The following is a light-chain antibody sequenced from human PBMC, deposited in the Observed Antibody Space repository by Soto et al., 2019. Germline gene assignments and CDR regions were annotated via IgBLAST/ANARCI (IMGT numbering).Light chain of an antibody. Sequence: QSVLTQAPSASGTPGQRVTISCSGSSSNIGSYYIYWYQHLPGTAPKLLIYSNDQRPSGGPVCFSGSKSGTSAALAISGLQSEDEAAYYCAAWDDSLNGQVFGGGTKLTVL. CDR2: SND. CDR3: AAWDDSLNGQV. J-gene: IGLJ2*01. V-gene: IGLV1-44*01. CDR1: SSNIGSYY.